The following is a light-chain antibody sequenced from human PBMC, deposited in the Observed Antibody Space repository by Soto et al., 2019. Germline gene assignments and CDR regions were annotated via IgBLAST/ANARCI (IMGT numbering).Light chain of an antibody. V-gene: IGKV1-39*01. CDR1: QSIGSY. CDR3: QQSYSTPRWT. J-gene: IGKJ1*01. CDR2: DTS. Sequence: DIKLTQSPSSLSASVGDRVTLTCLASQSIGSYLHWYQQKPGRAPKVLFYDTSSLQSGVPSRFSGSGSGTDFTLTISSLQPEDFATYYCQQSYSTPRWTFGQGTKVDIK.